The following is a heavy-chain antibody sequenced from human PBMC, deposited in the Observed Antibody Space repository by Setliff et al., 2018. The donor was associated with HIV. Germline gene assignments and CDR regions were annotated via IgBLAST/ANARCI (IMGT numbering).Heavy chain of an antibody. D-gene: IGHD3-22*01. J-gene: IGHJ4*02. CDR1: GGTFSSYA. CDR2: IVPIFGTA. V-gene: IGHV1-69*13. CDR3: ARDREYYYDNSGSPSFDY. Sequence: SVKVSCKASGGTFSSYAVSYLRQAPGQGLEWMGGIVPIFGTANYAQKFQGRVTITADESTSTAYMELSSLRSEDTAVYYCARDREYYYDNSGSPSFDYWGQGTLVTVSS.